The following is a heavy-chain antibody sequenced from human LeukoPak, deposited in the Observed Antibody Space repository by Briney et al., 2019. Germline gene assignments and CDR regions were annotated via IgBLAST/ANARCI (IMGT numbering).Heavy chain of an antibody. Sequence: SETLSLTCTVSGGSISTSSYYCGWIRQPPGKGLEWIGSIFYNGNTYYNPSLKSRLSISIDTSRNQFSLKLSSVTAADTAVYYCARLGSSYSEVAYWGQGTLVTVSS. J-gene: IGHJ4*02. CDR1: GGSISTSSYY. CDR2: IFYNGNT. CDR3: ARLGSSYSEVAY. V-gene: IGHV4-39*07. D-gene: IGHD3-16*01.